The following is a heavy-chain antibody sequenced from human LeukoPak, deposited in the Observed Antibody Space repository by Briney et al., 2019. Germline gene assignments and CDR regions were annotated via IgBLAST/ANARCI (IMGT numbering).Heavy chain of an antibody. CDR3: AKHLYYDSIGDAFDI. V-gene: IGHV3-23*01. CDR1: GFTFSSYA. Sequence: PGGSLRLSCAASGFTFSSYAMSWVRQAPGKGLEGVSAISGSGGSTYYADSVKGRFTISRDNSKNTLYLQMNSLRAEDTAVYYCAKHLYYDSIGDAFDIWGQGTMVTVSS. CDR2: ISGSGGST. D-gene: IGHD3-22*01. J-gene: IGHJ3*02.